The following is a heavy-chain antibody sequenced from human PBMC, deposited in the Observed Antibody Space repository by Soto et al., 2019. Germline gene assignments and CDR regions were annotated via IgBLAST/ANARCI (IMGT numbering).Heavy chain of an antibody. CDR2: ISGSGGST. Sequence: PGGSLRLSCAASGFTFSSYAMSWVRQAPGKGLEWVSAISGSGGSTYYADSVKGRFTISRDNSKNTLYLQMNSLRAEDKAVYYCVKYWLLLYCSSDFDYWGQGTLVTV. CDR1: GFTFSSYA. V-gene: IGHV3-23*01. CDR3: VKYWLLLYCSSDFDY. D-gene: IGHD6-6*01. J-gene: IGHJ4*02.